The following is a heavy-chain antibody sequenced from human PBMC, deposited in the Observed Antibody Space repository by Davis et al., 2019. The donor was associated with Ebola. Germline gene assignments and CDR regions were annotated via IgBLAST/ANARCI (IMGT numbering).Heavy chain of an antibody. J-gene: IGHJ6*03. CDR1: GGSISSGDYY. D-gene: IGHD5-18*01. CDR2: IYYSGST. CDR3: ARDGVDTAMPRYYYMDV. V-gene: IGHV4-30-4*01. Sequence: LRLSCTVSGGSISSGDYYWSWIRQPPGKGLEWIGYIYYSGSTYYNPSLKSRVTISVDTSKNQFSLKLSSVTAADTAVYYCARDGVDTAMPRYYYMDVWGKGTTVTVSS.